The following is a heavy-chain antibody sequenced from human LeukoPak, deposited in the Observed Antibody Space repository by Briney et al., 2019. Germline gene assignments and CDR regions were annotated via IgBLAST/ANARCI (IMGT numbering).Heavy chain of an antibody. CDR2: IWYDGSNE. V-gene: IGHV3-33*01. CDR1: GFAFSSYA. J-gene: IGHJ6*02. D-gene: IGHD2-2*01. Sequence: GGSLRLSCAASGFAFSSYAMRWVRQAPGKGLEWVAVIWYDGSNEYYVDSMKGRFTISRDNSKNTVYLQMNSLRAEDTAVYYCAREVRARTVVVPAAPYYYYGMDVWGQGTTVTVSS. CDR3: AREVRARTVVVPAAPYYYYGMDV.